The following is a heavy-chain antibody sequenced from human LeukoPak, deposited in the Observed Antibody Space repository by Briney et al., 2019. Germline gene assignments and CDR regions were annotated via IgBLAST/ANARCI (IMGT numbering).Heavy chain of an antibody. CDR2: ISAHNGNT. J-gene: IGHJ4*02. CDR1: GYRFTSYG. Sequence: ASVKVSCKASGYRFTSYGIIWVRQAPGQGLEWMGGISAHNGNTNYGQKLQGRVTMTTDTSTSTAYMELRSLRSDDTAVYYCAREGGIVGALDYWGQGTLVTVSS. V-gene: IGHV1-18*04. CDR3: AREGGIVGALDY. D-gene: IGHD1-26*01.